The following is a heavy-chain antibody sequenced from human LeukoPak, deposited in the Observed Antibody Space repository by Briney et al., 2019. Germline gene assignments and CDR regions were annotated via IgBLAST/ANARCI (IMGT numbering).Heavy chain of an antibody. Sequence: PWGSLRLSCAASGFTLSSYEMNWVRQAPGKGLEWASYSSSSGSTIYYADSVKGRFTISRENAKNSLSLQMNSLRAEDTAVYYCAREDASSGYFDYWGQGTLVTVSS. J-gene: IGHJ4*02. CDR2: SSSSGSTI. V-gene: IGHV3-48*03. D-gene: IGHD3-22*01. CDR1: GFTLSSYE. CDR3: AREDASSGYFDY.